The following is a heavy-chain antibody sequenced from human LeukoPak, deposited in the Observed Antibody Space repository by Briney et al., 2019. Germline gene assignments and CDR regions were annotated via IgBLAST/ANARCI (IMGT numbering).Heavy chain of an antibody. V-gene: IGHV3-21*01. D-gene: IGHD4-11*01. CDR3: ARSYSNYFNWFDP. J-gene: IGHJ5*02. CDR2: ISSSSSYI. CDR1: GFTFSSYS. Sequence: GGSLRLSCAASGFTFSSYSMNWVRQAPGKGLEWVSSISSSSSYIYYADSVKGRFTISRDNAKNSLYLQMNSLRAEDTAVYYCARSYSNYFNWFDPWGQGTLVTVSS.